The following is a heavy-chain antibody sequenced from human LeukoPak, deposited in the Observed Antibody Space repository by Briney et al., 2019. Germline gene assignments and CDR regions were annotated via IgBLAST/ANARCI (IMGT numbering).Heavy chain of an antibody. CDR2: VYYSGST. J-gene: IGHJ5*02. V-gene: IGHV4-39*07. Sequence: SETLSLTCTFSGGSISRSTYFWGWIRQPPGKGLDWIGNVYYSGSTYYNPSLESRVTMSLDTSKNQFSLKLSSVTAADTAVYYCARDENGYVWGSFRAWGQGTLVTVSS. CDR1: GGSISRSTYF. CDR3: ARDENGYVWGSFRA. D-gene: IGHD3-16*02.